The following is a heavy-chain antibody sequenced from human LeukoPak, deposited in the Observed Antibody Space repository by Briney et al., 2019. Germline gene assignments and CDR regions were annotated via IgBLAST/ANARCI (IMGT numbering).Heavy chain of an antibody. Sequence: SVKVSCKASGGTFSSYAISWVRQAPGQGLEWMGVIIPIFGTANYAQKFQGRVTITTDESTSTAYMELSSLRSEDTAVYYCARAVGTTVTTALFDYWGQGTLVTVSS. CDR1: GGTFSSYA. J-gene: IGHJ4*02. CDR3: ARAVGTTVTTALFDY. D-gene: IGHD4-17*01. V-gene: IGHV1-69*05. CDR2: IIPIFGTA.